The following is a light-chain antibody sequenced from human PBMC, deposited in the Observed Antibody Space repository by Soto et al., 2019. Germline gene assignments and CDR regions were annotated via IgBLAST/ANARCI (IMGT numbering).Light chain of an antibody. V-gene: IGKV1-33*01. Sequence: DIQMPQSPASLSASVGDRVTISCQASQDISRYLNWYQHKPGRAPQLLINDVSTLEAGVPSRFSATGSGTEFTLTINGLQPEDLATYYCQQYDVPPSTFGGGTKVAIK. J-gene: IGKJ4*01. CDR3: QQYDVPPST. CDR1: QDISRY. CDR2: DVS.